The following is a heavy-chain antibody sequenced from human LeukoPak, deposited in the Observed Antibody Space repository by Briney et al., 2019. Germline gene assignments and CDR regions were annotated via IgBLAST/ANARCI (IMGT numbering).Heavy chain of an antibody. V-gene: IGHV3-7*01. CDR1: GFTFSTYW. CDR3: ARDFRFLDDY. J-gene: IGHJ4*02. Sequence: GGSLRLSCAASGFTFSTYWMTWVRQAPGKGLEWVANIKQDGSEKYYVDSVKGRFTISRDNAKNSLYLQMNSLRAEDTAMYYCARDFRFLDDYWGQGTLVTVSS. D-gene: IGHD3-3*01. CDR2: IKQDGSEK.